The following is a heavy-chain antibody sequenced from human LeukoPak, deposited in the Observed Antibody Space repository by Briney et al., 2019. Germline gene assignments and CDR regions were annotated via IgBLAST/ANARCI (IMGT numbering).Heavy chain of an antibody. J-gene: IGHJ4*02. CDR2: IQIDGTTK. V-gene: IGHV3-30*02. CDR1: GFTFSTYG. Sequence: PGGSLRLSCATSGFTFSTYGMHWVRQAPGKGLDWVAFIQIDGTTKNYADSVRGRFTISRDNSKNTLYLQMNSLRAEDTAVYYCARSYAVTSPSDYWGQGTLVTVSS. CDR3: ARSYAVTSPSDY. D-gene: IGHD1-26*01.